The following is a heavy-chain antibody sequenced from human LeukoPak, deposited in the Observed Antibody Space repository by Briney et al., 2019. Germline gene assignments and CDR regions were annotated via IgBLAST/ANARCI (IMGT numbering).Heavy chain of an antibody. CDR3: ARDPYSSSWSYGMDV. CDR2: IKQDGSEK. J-gene: IGHJ6*02. CDR1: GFTFSNYW. D-gene: IGHD6-13*01. Sequence: GGSLRLSCTASGFTFSNYWMSWVRQTPEKGLEWVASIKQDGSEKVYLDSVKGRFTISRDNAQTSLYLHMNSLRAEDTAVYYCARDPYSSSWSYGMDVWGQGTTVTVSS. V-gene: IGHV3-7*05.